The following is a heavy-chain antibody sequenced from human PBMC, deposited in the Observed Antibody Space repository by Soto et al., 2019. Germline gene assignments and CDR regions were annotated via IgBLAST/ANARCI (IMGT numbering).Heavy chain of an antibody. CDR1: GFTFSRYY. CDR2: INPSGAST. CDR3: ARDNSESNSWWFDP. D-gene: IGHD1-26*01. V-gene: IGHV1-46*01. J-gene: IGHJ5*02. Sequence: ASVKVSCKASGFTFSRYYMHWIRQAPGQGLEWMGIINPSGASTNYAQKFQGRVTLTRDTSTSTVSMEVSSLRSEDTAVYYCARDNSESNSWWFDPWGQGTLVPSPQ.